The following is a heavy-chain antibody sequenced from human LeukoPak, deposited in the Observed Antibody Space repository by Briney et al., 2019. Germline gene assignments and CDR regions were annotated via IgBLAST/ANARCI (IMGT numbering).Heavy chain of an antibody. V-gene: IGHV3-7*03. J-gene: IGHJ6*02. CDR3: ARGPGWRYGMDV. D-gene: IGHD6-19*01. Sequence: GGSLRLSCAASGFTFSNYWMSWVRQAPGKGLEWVANIKVDGSEKHYLDSVKGRFTISRDNAKNSVYLQMNSLRTEDTAVYYCARGPGWRYGMDVWGQGTTVTVSS. CDR1: GFTFSNYW. CDR2: IKVDGSEK.